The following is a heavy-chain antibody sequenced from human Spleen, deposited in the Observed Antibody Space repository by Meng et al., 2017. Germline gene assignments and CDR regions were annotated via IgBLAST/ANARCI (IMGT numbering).Heavy chain of an antibody. J-gene: IGHJ2*01. CDR1: GFTFGDYG. Sequence: GGSLRLSCTTSGFTFGDYGMSWVRQAPGKGLEWVGFIRSKPYGGTTEYAASVKGRFTISRDDSKSIAYLQMNSLKTEDTAVYYCTRDFDSGGYYNNWYFDLWGRGTLVTVSS. D-gene: IGHD3-22*01. CDR3: TRDFDSGGYYNNWYFDL. V-gene: IGHV3-49*04. CDR2: IRSKPYGGTT.